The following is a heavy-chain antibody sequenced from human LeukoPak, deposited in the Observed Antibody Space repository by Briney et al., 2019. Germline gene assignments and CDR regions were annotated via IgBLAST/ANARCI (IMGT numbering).Heavy chain of an antibody. CDR1: GYIFIGYF. CDR2: INPSGGST. Sequence: ASVKVSCKASGYIFIGYFIHWVRQAPGQGLEWMGIINPSGGSTSYAQKFQGRIIMTRDTSTSTVYLELSSLRSEDTAVYYCARDSDDYDNSGYHYWGQGTLVTVSS. V-gene: IGHV1-46*01. J-gene: IGHJ4*02. D-gene: IGHD3-22*01. CDR3: ARDSDDYDNSGYHY.